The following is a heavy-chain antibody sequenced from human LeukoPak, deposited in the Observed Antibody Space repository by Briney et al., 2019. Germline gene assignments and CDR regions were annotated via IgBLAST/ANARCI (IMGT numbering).Heavy chain of an antibody. CDR3: ARGLIAVAGSLDY. J-gene: IGHJ4*02. D-gene: IGHD6-19*01. V-gene: IGHV1-2*02. CDR2: VNPNSGGT. CDR1: GYTFTGYY. Sequence: VSVKVSCKASGYTFTGYYVHWVRQAPGQGLEWMGWVNPNSGGTNYAQKFQGRVTITRDTSISTAYMELSRLRSDDTAFYYCARGLIAVAGSLDYWGQGTLVTVSS.